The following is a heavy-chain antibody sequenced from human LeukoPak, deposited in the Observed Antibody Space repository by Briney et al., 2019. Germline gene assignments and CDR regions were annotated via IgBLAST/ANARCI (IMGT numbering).Heavy chain of an antibody. J-gene: IGHJ4*02. CDR1: GYTFTDYY. CDR2: ISAYNGNT. D-gene: IGHD2-2*01. V-gene: IGHV1-2*02. Sequence: ASVKVSCKASGYTFTDYYIHWVRQAPGQGLEWMGWISAYNGNTNYAQKFQGRVTMTRDTSTSTAYMELSRLRSDDTAVYYCARGGGYRSSTSCLDYWGQGTLVTVSS. CDR3: ARGGGYRSSTSCLDY.